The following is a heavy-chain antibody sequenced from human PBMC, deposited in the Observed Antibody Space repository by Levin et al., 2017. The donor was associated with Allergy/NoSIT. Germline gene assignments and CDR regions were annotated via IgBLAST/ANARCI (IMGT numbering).Heavy chain of an antibody. CDR2: IDTGASDI. Sequence: GGSLRLSCAGSGFTFSSYRMNWVRQAPGKGLEWISYIDTGASDIHYADSVKGRMTISRDNARDSQYLHMNSLRGEDTAVYYCASARLVGDDLDLWGQGTLVTVSS. D-gene: IGHD2-2*01. CDR1: GFTFSSYR. J-gene: IGHJ5*02. V-gene: IGHV3-48*01. CDR3: ASARLVGDDLDL.